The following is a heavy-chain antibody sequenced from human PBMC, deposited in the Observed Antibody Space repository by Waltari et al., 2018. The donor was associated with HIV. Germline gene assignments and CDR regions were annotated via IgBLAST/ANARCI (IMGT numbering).Heavy chain of an antibody. CDR2: IKSKTDGGTT. CDR3: TTAMWLVLLFQH. J-gene: IGHJ1*01. CDR1: GFTFSNAW. D-gene: IGHD6-19*01. Sequence: EVQLVESGGGLVKPGGSLRLSCAASGFTFSNAWMSWVRQAPGKGLEWVGRIKSKTDGGTTDYAAPVKGRFTISRDDSKNTLYLQMNSLKTEDTAVYYCTTAMWLVLLFQHWGQGTLVTVSS. V-gene: IGHV3-15*01.